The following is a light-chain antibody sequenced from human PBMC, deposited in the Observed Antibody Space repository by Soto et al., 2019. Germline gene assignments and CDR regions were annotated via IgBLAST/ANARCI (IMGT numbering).Light chain of an antibody. CDR1: QSVNSRY. V-gene: IGKV3-20*01. Sequence: EIVLTQSPGTLSLSPGERATLSCRASQSVNSRYLAWYQQKPGQAPRLVIYGASSRATDIPARFSGSGSGTDFTLTISRLEPEDFAVYYWQQYAGSPKTFGQGTKVEIK. CDR3: QQYAGSPKT. CDR2: GAS. J-gene: IGKJ1*01.